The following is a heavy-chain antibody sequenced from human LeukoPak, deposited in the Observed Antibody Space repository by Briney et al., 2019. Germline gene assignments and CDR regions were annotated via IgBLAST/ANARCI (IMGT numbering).Heavy chain of an antibody. J-gene: IGHJ4*02. D-gene: IGHD3-3*01. Sequence: SETLSLTCAVYGGPFSGYYWSWIRQPPGKGLEGIGEINHSGSTNYYPSLKSRVTISVDTSKNQFSLKLSSVTAADTAVYYCARLTIWSGYYNPDYWGQGTLVTVSS. CDR1: GGPFSGYY. CDR3: ARLTIWSGYYNPDY. CDR2: INHSGST. V-gene: IGHV4-34*01.